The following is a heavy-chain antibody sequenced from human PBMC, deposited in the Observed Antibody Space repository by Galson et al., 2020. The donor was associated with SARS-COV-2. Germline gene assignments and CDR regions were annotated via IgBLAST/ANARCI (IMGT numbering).Heavy chain of an antibody. CDR3: ARTIDYFDSGGTTPAHWYFDL. CDR1: GVSITNYY. CDR2: IYSSGNT. D-gene: IGHD3-22*01. J-gene: IGHJ2*01. Sequence: ETSETLSLTCTVSGVSITNYYWSWIRQSPGKGLDWIGYIYSSGNTDYSPSLRSRVTISVNTSKNQFSLKLSSVTAADTAVYYCARTIDYFDSGGTTPAHWYFDLWGRGTLVSVSS. V-gene: IGHV4-59*01.